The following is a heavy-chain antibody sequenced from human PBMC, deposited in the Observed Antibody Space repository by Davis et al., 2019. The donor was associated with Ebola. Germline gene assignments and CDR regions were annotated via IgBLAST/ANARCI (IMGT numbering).Heavy chain of an antibody. CDR2: INHSGST. CDR1: GGSFSGYY. V-gene: IGHV4-34*01. CDR3: ARGYGDYILYYYYGMDV. D-gene: IGHD4-17*01. J-gene: IGHJ6*02. Sequence: MPGGSLRLSCAVYGGSFSGYYWSWIRQPPGKGLEWIGEINHSGSTNYNPSLKSRVTISVDTSKNQSSLKLSSVTAADTAVYYCARGYGDYILYYYYGMDVWGQGTTVTVSS.